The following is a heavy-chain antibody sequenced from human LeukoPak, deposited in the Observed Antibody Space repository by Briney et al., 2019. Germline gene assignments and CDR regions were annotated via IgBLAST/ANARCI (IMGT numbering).Heavy chain of an antibody. V-gene: IGHV3-48*03. CDR2: ISSSGSTI. J-gene: IGHJ4*02. CDR3: AGGSGWYAYFDY. D-gene: IGHD6-19*01. CDR1: GFTFSSYE. Sequence: GGSLRLSCAASGFTFSSYEMNWVRQAPGKGLEWVSYISSSGSTIYYADSVKGRFTISRDNAKNSLYLQMSSLRAEDTAVYYCAGGSGWYAYFDYWGQGTLVTVSS.